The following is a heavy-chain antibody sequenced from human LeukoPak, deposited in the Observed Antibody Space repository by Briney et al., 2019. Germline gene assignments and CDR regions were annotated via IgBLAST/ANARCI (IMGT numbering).Heavy chain of an antibody. CDR1: GGSFSGYY. V-gene: IGHV4-4*07. J-gene: IGHJ6*02. CDR2: IYTSGST. Sequence: SETLSLTCAVYGGSFSGYYWSWLRQPAGKGLEWIGRIYTSGSTKFNPSLKSRVTMSVDTSKNQLSLKLSSVTAADTAVYYCARDSGRVAAAGTKVYYYGMDVWGQGTTVTVSS. D-gene: IGHD6-13*01. CDR3: ARDSGRVAAAGTKVYYYGMDV.